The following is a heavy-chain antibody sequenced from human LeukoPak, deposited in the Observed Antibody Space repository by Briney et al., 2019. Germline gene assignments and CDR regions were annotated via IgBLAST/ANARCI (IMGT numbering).Heavy chain of an antibody. CDR3: AKDNFYCGSTNCFFDY. D-gene: IGHD2-2*01. CDR1: GFTFNNYV. CDR2: ISGNGDTT. V-gene: IGHV3-23*01. J-gene: IGHJ4*02. Sequence: PGGSLRLSCAAFGFTFNNYVMNWVRQAPGKGLEWVSTISGNGDTTYYADSVKGRFTISRDNSKNTLFLQMNSLRAEDTAIYYCAKDNFYCGSTNCFFDYWGQGTLVTVSS.